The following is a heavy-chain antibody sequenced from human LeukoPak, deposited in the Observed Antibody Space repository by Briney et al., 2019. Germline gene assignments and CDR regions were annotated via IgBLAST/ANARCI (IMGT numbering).Heavy chain of an antibody. CDR2: MSSDGSNK. Sequence: GGSLRLYCAASGFTFRSYSMNWVRQAPGKGLEWVAIMSSDGSNKYYADSVKGRFTISRDNSKNTLYLQLNSLRAEDTAVYYCAKESIFGVVIHYYYGMDVWGQGTTVTVSS. CDR3: AKESIFGVVIHYYYGMDV. CDR1: GFTFRSYS. J-gene: IGHJ6*02. D-gene: IGHD3-3*01. V-gene: IGHV3-30*18.